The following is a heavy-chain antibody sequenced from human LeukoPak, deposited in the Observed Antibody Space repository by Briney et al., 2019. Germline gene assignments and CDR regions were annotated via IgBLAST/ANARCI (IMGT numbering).Heavy chain of an antibody. D-gene: IGHD3-22*01. CDR2: INSDGSST. J-gene: IGHJ4*02. V-gene: IGHV3-74*01. CDR1: GFTFDDYG. CDR3: AGQWLLDY. Sequence: GGSLRLSCAASGFTFDDYGMSGVRQAPGKGLVWVSRINSDGSSTSYADSVKGRFTISRDNAKNTLYLQMNSLRAEDTAVYYCAGQWLLDYWGQGTLVTVSS.